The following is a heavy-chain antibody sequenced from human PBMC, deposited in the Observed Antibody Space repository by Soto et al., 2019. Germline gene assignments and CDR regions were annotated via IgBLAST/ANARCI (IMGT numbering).Heavy chain of an antibody. CDR1: GFTFSSYG. V-gene: IGHV3-30*18. J-gene: IGHJ4*02. CDR2: ISYDGSIK. CDR3: AKERDSSGYYYVDY. D-gene: IGHD3-22*01. Sequence: QVQLVESGGGVVQPGRSLRLSCAASGFTFSSYGIHWVRQAPGKGLEWVAVISYDGSIKYYADSMKGRFTISRDNSKNTLYLQMNSLRAEDTAVYYCAKERDSSGYYYVDYWGQGTLVTVSS.